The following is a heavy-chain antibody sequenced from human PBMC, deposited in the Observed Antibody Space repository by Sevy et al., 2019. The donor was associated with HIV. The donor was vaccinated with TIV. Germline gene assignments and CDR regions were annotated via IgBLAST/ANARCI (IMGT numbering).Heavy chain of an antibody. CDR2: ISSASSYI. J-gene: IGHJ6*02. V-gene: IGHV3-21*01. CDR1: GFTFSTYS. CDR3: AGDRGVATSSYGMDV. D-gene: IGHD3-3*01. Sequence: GGSLRLSCAASGFTFSTYSMNWVRQAPGKGLEWVSSISSASSYIYYADSVKGRFTISRDNAKNSLYLQMNSLRAKDTAIYYCAGDRGVATSSYGMDVWGQGTTVTVSS.